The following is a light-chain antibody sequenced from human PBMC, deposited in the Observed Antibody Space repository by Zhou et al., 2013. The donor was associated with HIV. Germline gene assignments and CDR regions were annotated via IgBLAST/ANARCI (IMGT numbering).Light chain of an antibody. J-gene: IGKJ4*01. Sequence: EIVMTQSPVTLSVSPGERVTLSCRTSQTVSSNLAWYQQRPGQSPRLLIYGASSRATGIPARFSGSGSGTEFTLTISSLQSEDFAVYYCQQYDTWPLTFGGGTTVEIK. V-gene: IGKV3-15*01. CDR1: QTVSSN. CDR3: QQYDTWPLT. CDR2: GAS.